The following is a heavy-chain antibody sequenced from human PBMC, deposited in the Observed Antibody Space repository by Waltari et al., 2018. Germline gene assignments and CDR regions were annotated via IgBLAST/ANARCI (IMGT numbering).Heavy chain of an antibody. CDR1: EFTFSSYA. CDR2: ISYNERKI. D-gene: IGHD3-22*01. CDR3: ARDYCDRTNCHGMDV. J-gene: IGHJ6*02. Sequence: QVQLVESGGGVVQPGRSLRLSCAASEFTFSSYAMHWVRQAPGKGLEWGAVISYNERKIYYVDSVKGRFTISRDNSQKMLYLQMNSLRAEDTAVYYCARDYCDRTNCHGMDVWGRGTTVTVSS. V-gene: IGHV3-30*04.